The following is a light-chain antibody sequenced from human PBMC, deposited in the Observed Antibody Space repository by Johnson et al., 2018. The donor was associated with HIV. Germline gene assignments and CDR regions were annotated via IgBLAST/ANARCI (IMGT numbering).Light chain of an antibody. V-gene: IGLV1-51*02. CDR2: ENN. CDR1: SSNIGNNY. Sequence: QSVLTQPPSVSAAPGQKVTISCSGSSSNIGNNYVSWYQQLPGTAPKLLIYENNKRPSGIPDRFSGSKSGTSATLGITGLQTGDEADYYCGTWDSRRGVFGTGTNVTV. J-gene: IGLJ1*01. CDR3: GTWDSRRGV.